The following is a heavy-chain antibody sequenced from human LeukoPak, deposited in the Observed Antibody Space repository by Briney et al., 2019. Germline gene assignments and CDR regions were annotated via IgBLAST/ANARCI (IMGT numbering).Heavy chain of an antibody. V-gene: IGHV1-18*01. CDR3: ARDDPSDYRDYYEYFQH. CDR2: ISAYNGNT. Sequence: GASVKVSCTASGYTFTSYGISWVRQAPGQGLEWMGWISAYNGNTNYAQKLQGRVTMTTDTSTSTAYMELRSLRSDDTAVYYCARDDPSDYRDYYEYFQHWGQGTLVTVSS. J-gene: IGHJ1*01. D-gene: IGHD4-17*01. CDR1: GYTFTSYG.